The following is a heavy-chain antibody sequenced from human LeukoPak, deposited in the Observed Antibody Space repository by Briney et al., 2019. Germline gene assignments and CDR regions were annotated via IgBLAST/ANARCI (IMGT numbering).Heavy chain of an antibody. CDR3: ARTHLESGYCSSTSCPPDY. J-gene: IGHJ4*02. Sequence: GRSLSLSCMTSGFTFDDYDMHWVRQAPGRGLEWVAGIRRNTSTMGYADSVKGRFTISRDNAKNSLYLQINSLRAEDTAVYYCARTHLESGYCSSTSCPPDYWGQGTLVTVSS. CDR1: GFTFDDYD. D-gene: IGHD2-2*01. V-gene: IGHV3-9*01. CDR2: IRRNTSTM.